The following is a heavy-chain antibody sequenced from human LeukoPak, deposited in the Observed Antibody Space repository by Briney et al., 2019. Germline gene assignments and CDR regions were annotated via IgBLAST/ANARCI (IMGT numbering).Heavy chain of an antibody. J-gene: IGHJ4*02. V-gene: IGHV3-23*01. CDR1: GFTFSSYA. D-gene: IGHD3-22*01. CDR2: ISGSGGST. Sequence: GGSLRLSCAASGFTFSSYAMSWVRQAPGKGLEWVSAISGSGGSTYYADSVKGRFTISRDNSKNTLYLQMNSLRAEDTAVYYCARDYYDSSGYYYLFKRNYYFDYWGQGTLVTVSS. CDR3: ARDYYDSSGYYYLFKRNYYFDY.